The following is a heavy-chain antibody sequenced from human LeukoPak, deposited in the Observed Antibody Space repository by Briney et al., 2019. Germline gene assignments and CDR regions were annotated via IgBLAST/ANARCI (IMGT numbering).Heavy chain of an antibody. CDR3: ARRIAVADAFDY. J-gene: IGHJ4*02. Sequence: ASVKVSCKASGYTFTSYAISWVRQAPGQGLEWMGGIIPIFGTANYAQKFQGRVTITADESTSTAYMELSSLRSEDTAVYYCARRIAVADAFDYWGQGTLVTVSS. V-gene: IGHV1-69*13. CDR2: IIPIFGTA. CDR1: GYTFTSYA. D-gene: IGHD6-19*01.